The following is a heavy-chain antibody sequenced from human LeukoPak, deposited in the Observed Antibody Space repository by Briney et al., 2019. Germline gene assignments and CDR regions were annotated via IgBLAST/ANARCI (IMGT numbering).Heavy chain of an antibody. J-gene: IGHJ4*02. D-gene: IGHD1-26*01. Sequence: GASVKVSCKASGATFSSYAISWVRQAPGQGLEWMGGIIPIFGTANYAQKFQGRVTITADESTSTAYMELSSLRSEDTAVYYCARDRYSGSYWGYYFDYWGQGTLVTVSS. V-gene: IGHV1-69*13. CDR1: GATFSSYA. CDR2: IIPIFGTA. CDR3: ARDRYSGSYWGYYFDY.